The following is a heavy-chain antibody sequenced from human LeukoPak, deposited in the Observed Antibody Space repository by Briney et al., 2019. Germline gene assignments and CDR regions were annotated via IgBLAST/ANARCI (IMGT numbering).Heavy chain of an antibody. D-gene: IGHD3/OR15-3a*01. CDR3: AKGTCHPLDY. V-gene: IGHV3-23*01. J-gene: IGHJ4*02. Sequence: PGGSLRLSCTASGLTFSRSAMSWVRQAPGKGLEWVSGVSDSGGNTYYTDSVKGRFTISRDNSKNTLYLQMNSLRAADTAIYYCAKGTCHPLDYWGQGTLVTVSS. CDR2: VSDSGGNT. CDR1: GLTFSRSA.